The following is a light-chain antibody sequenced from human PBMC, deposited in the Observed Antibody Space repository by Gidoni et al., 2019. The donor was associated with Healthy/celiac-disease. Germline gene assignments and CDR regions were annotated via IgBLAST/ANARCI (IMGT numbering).Light chain of an antibody. CDR1: QSVSSY. V-gene: IGKV3-11*01. J-gene: IGKJ1*01. Sequence: EIVLTQSPATLSLSPGERATLSFRASQSVSSYLAWYQQKPGQAPRLLIYDASNRATGIPARFSGSGSGTDFTLTISSLEPEDFAVYYCQQRSNWPWTFXXXTKVEIK. CDR2: DAS. CDR3: QQRSNWPWT.